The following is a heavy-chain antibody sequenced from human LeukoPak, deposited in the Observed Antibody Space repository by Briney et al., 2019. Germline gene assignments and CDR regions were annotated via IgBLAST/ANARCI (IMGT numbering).Heavy chain of an antibody. CDR2: MNPNSGNT. CDR3: ARGALLWFGETNYGMDV. CDR1: GYTFTSYD. Sequence: ASVKVFCKASGYTFTSYDINWVRQATGQGLEWMGWMNPNSGNTGYAQKFQGRVTMTRNTSISTAYMELSSLRSEDTAVYYCARGALLWFGETNYGMDVWGQGTTVTVSS. V-gene: IGHV1-8*01. D-gene: IGHD3-10*01. J-gene: IGHJ6*02.